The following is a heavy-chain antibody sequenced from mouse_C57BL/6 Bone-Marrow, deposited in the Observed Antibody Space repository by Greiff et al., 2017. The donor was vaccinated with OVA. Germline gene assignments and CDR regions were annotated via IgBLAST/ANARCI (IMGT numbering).Heavy chain of an antibody. D-gene: IGHD1-1*01. V-gene: IGHV2-9-1*01. J-gene: IGHJ1*03. CDR3: ARMVGSSYGYFDV. Sequence: QVQLKQSGPGLVAPSQSLSITCTVSGFSLTSYAISWVRQPPGKGLEWLGVIWTGGGTNYNSALKSRLSSSKDNYKSQVFLKMNSLQTDDTARDDCARMVGSSYGYFDVWGTGTTVTVSS. CDR2: IWTGGGT. CDR1: GFSLTSYA.